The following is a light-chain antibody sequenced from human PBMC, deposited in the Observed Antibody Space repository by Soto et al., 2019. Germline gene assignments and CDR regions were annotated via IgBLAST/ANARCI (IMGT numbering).Light chain of an antibody. V-gene: IGLV2-23*03. CDR3: CSYAGSSTFV. CDR2: EGS. Sequence: LTQPASVSESPGQSITISCTGTSSDVGNYNLVSWYQQHPGKAPKLMIYEGSKRPSGVSNRFSGSKSGNTASLTISGLQAEDEADYYCCSYAGSSTFVFGGGTKVTVL. CDR1: SSDVGNYNL. J-gene: IGLJ2*01.